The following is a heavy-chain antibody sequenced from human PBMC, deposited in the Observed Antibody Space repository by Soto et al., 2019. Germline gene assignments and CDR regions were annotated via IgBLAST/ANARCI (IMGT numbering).Heavy chain of an antibody. V-gene: IGHV3-30*18. Sequence: GGSLRLSCAASGFTFSSYGMHWVRQAPGKGLEWVAVISYDGSNKYYADSVKGRFTISRDNSKNTLYLQMNSLRAEDTAVYYCAKSRQPGCVDYWGQGTLVTVSS. J-gene: IGHJ4*02. CDR1: GFTFSSYG. CDR2: ISYDGSNK. CDR3: AKSRQPGCVDY. D-gene: IGHD1-1*01.